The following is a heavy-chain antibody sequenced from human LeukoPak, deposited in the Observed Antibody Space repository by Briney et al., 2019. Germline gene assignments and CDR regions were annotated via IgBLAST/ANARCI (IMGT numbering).Heavy chain of an antibody. CDR1: GYTFTGYP. J-gene: IGHJ4*02. Sequence: ASVKVSCKASGYTFTGYPMHWVRQAPGQGLEWMGWINLNSGGTKYAQQFRGRVTMTRDTSISTAYMELSRLRSDDTAVYYCAPTDVDYFDYWGQGTLVTVSS. CDR3: APTDVDYFDY. V-gene: IGHV1-2*02. CDR2: INLNSGGT.